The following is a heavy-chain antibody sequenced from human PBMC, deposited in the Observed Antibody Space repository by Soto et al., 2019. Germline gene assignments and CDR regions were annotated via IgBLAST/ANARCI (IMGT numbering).Heavy chain of an antibody. CDR1: GFTFSSYS. V-gene: IGHV3-74*01. D-gene: IGHD3-16*01. CDR3: VRSSFGCFDY. CDR2: LNYDGSET. Sequence: GGSLRLSCAASGFTFSSYSMNWVRQAPGRGLVWVARLNYDGSETHYADSVRGRFAISRDNAKNTVYLQMSNLRAEDTAIYYCVRSSFGCFDYWGRGTLVTVSS. J-gene: IGHJ4*02.